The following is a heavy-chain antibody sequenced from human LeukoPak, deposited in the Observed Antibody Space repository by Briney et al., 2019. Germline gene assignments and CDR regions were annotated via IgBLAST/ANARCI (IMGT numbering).Heavy chain of an antibody. V-gene: IGHV4-61*02. D-gene: IGHD2-15*01. CDR3: AKVRLGYCSGGSCSRGGTPMDV. CDR2: NYSRGTT. Sequence: PSQTLSLTCTVSPGSISSDSDYWTWIRQPAGKGLEGIGRNYSRGTTNYNPSLKSRVTISVDTSKSQFSLKLSSATAADTAVYYCAKVRLGYCSGGSCSRGGTPMDVWGKGTTVTISS. J-gene: IGHJ6*03. CDR1: PGSISSDSDY.